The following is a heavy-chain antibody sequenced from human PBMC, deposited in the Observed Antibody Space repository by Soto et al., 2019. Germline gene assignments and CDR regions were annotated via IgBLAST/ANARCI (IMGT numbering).Heavy chain of an antibody. D-gene: IGHD3-16*01. V-gene: IGHV3-48*02. Sequence: GGSLRLSCAASGFTFSDYCMKWTRQAPGKGLEWVSYISSSSSTIYYADSVKGRFTISRDNAKNSLYLQMNSLRDEDTAVYYCAREGVYYYYGMDVWGQGTTVTVSS. CDR2: ISSSSSTI. CDR1: GFTFSDYC. J-gene: IGHJ6*02. CDR3: AREGVYYYYGMDV.